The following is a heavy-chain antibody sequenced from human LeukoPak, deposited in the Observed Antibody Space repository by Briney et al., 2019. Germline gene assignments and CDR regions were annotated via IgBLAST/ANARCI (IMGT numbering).Heavy chain of an antibody. CDR2: IYPGDSDT. CDR3: ARSDSSRGFDY. V-gene: IGHV5-51*01. J-gene: IGHJ4*02. D-gene: IGHD6-13*01. CDR1: GYSFTSYW. Sequence: GESLKISCKGSGYSFTSYWIGWVRQMPGKGLEWMGIIYPGDSDTRYSPSFQGQVTFSADKSINTAHLQWNTLKASDTAMYYCARSDSSRGFDYWGQGTLVTVSS.